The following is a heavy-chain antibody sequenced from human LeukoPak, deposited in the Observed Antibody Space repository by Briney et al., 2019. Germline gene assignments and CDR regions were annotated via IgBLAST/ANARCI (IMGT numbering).Heavy chain of an antibody. Sequence: GSLRLSCAASGFSISSYALHWVRQAPGKGLQYVSGISNGGGIDYANSVKVRFTISRDNSKNTLYLQMGSLRPEDMAVYYCARDFSYGSGFDYWGQGILVTVPS. CDR2: ISNGGGI. V-gene: IGHV3-64*01. J-gene: IGHJ4*02. D-gene: IGHD5-18*01. CDR1: GFSISSYA. CDR3: ARDFSYGSGFDY.